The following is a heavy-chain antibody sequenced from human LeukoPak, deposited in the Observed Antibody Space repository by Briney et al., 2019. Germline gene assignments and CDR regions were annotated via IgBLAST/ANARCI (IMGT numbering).Heavy chain of an antibody. J-gene: IGHJ4*02. Sequence: ASVKVSCKASGYTFTSYGISWVRQAPGQGLEWMGWISAYNGNTNNAQKLQGRVTMTTDTSTSTAYVGLRSLRSDDTAVYYCARVGGEDDNSVDDYWGQGTLVTVSS. CDR1: GYTFTSYG. D-gene: IGHD3-22*01. CDR3: ARVGGEDDNSVDDY. CDR2: ISAYNGNT. V-gene: IGHV1-18*01.